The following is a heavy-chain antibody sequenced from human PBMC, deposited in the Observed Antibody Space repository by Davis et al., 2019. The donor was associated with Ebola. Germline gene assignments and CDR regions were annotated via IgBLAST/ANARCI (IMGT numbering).Heavy chain of an antibody. CDR1: GFTFSGSA. CDR2: IRSKANSYAT. J-gene: IGHJ4*02. CDR3: ARGLPSSCEDY. Sequence: GESLKISCAASGFTFSGSAMHWVRQASGKGLEWVGRIRSKANSYATAYAASVKGRFTISRDDSKNTAYLQMNSLKTEDTAVYYCARGLPSSCEDYWGQGTLVTVSS. V-gene: IGHV3-73*01. D-gene: IGHD6-13*01.